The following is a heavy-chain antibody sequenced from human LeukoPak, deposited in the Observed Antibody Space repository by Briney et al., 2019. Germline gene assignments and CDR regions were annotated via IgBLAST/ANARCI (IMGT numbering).Heavy chain of an antibody. CDR2: IYHSGST. J-gene: IGHJ3*02. CDR1: GGSISSGGYF. D-gene: IGHD2-2*01. V-gene: IGHV4-30-2*01. Sequence: SQTLSLTCTVSGGSISSGGYFWSWIRQPPGKGLEWIGYIYHSGSTYYNPSLKSRVTISVDRSKNQFSLKLSSVTAADTAVYYCARVSRRRLVPAALPWAFDIWGQGTMVTVSS. CDR3: ARVSRRRLVPAALPWAFDI.